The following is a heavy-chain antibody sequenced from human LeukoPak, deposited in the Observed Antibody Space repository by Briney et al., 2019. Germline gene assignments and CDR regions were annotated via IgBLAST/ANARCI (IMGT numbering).Heavy chain of an antibody. J-gene: IGHJ6*03. Sequence: ESGPTLVKPTQTLTLTCTFSGFSLSTSGVGVGWIRQPPGKALEWLALIYWDDDKRYSPSLKSRLTITKDTSKNQVVLTMTNMDPVDTATYYCAHSQSGSGYYWGQYYYFYMDVWGKGTTVTVSS. CDR3: AHSQSGSGYYWGQYYYFYMDV. CDR2: IYWDDDK. V-gene: IGHV2-5*02. CDR1: GFSLSTSGVG. D-gene: IGHD5-12*01.